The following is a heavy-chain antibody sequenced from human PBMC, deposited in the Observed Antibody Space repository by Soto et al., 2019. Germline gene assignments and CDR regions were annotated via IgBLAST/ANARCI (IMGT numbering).Heavy chain of an antibody. CDR2: INPNSGGT. V-gene: IGHV1-2*04. Sequence: ASVKVSCKASGYTFTGYYMHWVRQAPGQGLEWMGWINPNSGGTNYAQKFQGWVTMTRDTSISTAYMELSRLRSDDTAVYYCARDRSAASGGMDVWGQGTTVTVSS. D-gene: IGHD6-25*01. CDR3: ARDRSAASGGMDV. J-gene: IGHJ6*02. CDR1: GYTFTGYY.